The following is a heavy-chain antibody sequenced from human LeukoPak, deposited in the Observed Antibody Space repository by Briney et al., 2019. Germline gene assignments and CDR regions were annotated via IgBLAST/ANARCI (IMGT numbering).Heavy chain of an antibody. D-gene: IGHD4-17*01. CDR1: GGSFSGYY. J-gene: IGHJ3*02. Sequence: SETLSLTCAVYGGSFSGYYWSWIRQPPGKGLEWIGEINHSGSTNYNPSLKSRVTISVDTSKNQFSLKLSSVTAAGTAVYYCARGPIYGDYADAFDIWGQGTMVTVSS. CDR2: INHSGST. V-gene: IGHV4-34*01. CDR3: ARGPIYGDYADAFDI.